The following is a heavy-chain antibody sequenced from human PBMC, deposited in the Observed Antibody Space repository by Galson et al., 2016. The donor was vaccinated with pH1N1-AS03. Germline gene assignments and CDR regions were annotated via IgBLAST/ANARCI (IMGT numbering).Heavy chain of an antibody. Sequence: SVKVSCKASGYTFTTYYVHWVRQAPGQGLEWVGRINPVTGETDSPQKFQDRVTLTRDKSISTAYLDLSGLTFDDTAVYYCALLQVPTTPRYLGQGTLVTVSS. V-gene: IGHV1-2*06. CDR1: GYTFTTYY. D-gene: IGHD1-26*01. CDR3: ALLQVPTTPRY. CDR2: INPVTGET. J-gene: IGHJ4*02.